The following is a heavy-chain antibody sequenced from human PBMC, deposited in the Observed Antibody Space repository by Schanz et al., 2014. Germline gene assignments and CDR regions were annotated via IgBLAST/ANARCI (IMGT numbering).Heavy chain of an antibody. CDR2: MNPTTGNR. J-gene: IGHJ6*03. V-gene: IGHV1-8*01. D-gene: IGHD2-8*01. Sequence: QVQLVQSGAEVKKPGASVRVSCKASGYSFTTYDVNWVRQATGQGLEWMGWMNPTTGNRGYAQKFRGRVTMTRDTSTSTVYMEQRSLRAEDTAVYYCARVKYCTIARCDRTETEGNYYMDVWGKGTTVTVSS. CDR1: GYSFTTYD. CDR3: ARVKYCTIARCDRTETEGNYYMDV.